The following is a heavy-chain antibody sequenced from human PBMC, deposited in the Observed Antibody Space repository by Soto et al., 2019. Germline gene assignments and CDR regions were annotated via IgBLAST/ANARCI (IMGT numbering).Heavy chain of an antibody. CDR1: GFIVSGMF. Sequence: EVSLVETGGGLIHPGGSLRLSCAASGFIVSGMFMNWVRQAPGKGLEWVSVIYPAGPTYYADSVKGRFTISRDNSKNTLFLQLNNLRAEDTAVYYCARDADSSGLHYWGQGILVTVSS. CDR3: ARDADSSGLHY. CDR2: IYPAGPT. J-gene: IGHJ4*02. V-gene: IGHV3-53*02. D-gene: IGHD6-19*01.